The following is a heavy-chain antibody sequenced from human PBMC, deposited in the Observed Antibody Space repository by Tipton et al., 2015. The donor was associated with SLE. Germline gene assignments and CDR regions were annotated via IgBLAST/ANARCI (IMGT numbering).Heavy chain of an antibody. Sequence: QLVQSGAEVKKPGASVKVSCKASGYTFTSYEINWVRQATGQGLEWMGWMNPNSGNTGNAQKFQGRVSMTRNTAISTAYMELSSLRSEDTAVYYCARVLSVTTVWWFDPWGQGTLVTVSS. CDR1: GYTFTSYE. CDR2: MNPNSGNT. CDR3: ARVLSVTTVWWFDP. V-gene: IGHV1-8*01. D-gene: IGHD4-17*01. J-gene: IGHJ5*02.